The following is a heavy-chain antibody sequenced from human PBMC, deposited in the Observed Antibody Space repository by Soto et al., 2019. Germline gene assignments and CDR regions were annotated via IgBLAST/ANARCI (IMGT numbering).Heavy chain of an antibody. Sequence: QVQLQESGPGLVKPSQTLSLTCTVSGGSITSGTDYWSWIRQLPGKGLEWIGNIYHTGGTSYNPSLKSRVIISIDTSKNRVSLKVSSVTAADTAVYFCARDSSAWFYFDNWGQGTLVTVSS. CDR2: IYHTGGT. V-gene: IGHV4-31*03. CDR3: ARDSSAWFYFDN. J-gene: IGHJ4*02. D-gene: IGHD6-19*01. CDR1: GGSITSGTDY.